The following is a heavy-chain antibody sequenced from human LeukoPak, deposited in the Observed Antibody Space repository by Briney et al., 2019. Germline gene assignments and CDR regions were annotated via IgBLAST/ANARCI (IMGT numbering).Heavy chain of an antibody. V-gene: IGHV4-34*01. Sequence: SETLSLTCAVYGGSFSGYSWNWIRQPPEEGLEWIGEINHSGSTKYNPSLKSRVTLSVDTSKNQFSLKLTSVTAADTAVYYCARLPYQGTAAAGDAFDIWGHGTMVTVSS. CDR2: INHSGST. D-gene: IGHD6-13*01. CDR1: GGSFSGYS. J-gene: IGHJ3*02. CDR3: ARLPYQGTAAAGDAFDI.